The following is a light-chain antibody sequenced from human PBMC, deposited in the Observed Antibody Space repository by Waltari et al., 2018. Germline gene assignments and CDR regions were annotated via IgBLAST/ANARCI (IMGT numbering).Light chain of an antibody. CDR1: ISDVAGYNI. CDR3: CSYAGRYTFV. Sequence: QSALTQPRSVSGSPGQSVTISCTATISDVAGYNIFSWYQQHPGKAPKLLIYEVSKRPSGVPDRLSGSKSGNTASLTISGLQAEDEADYYCCSYAGRYTFVFGTGTKVTVL. CDR2: EVS. V-gene: IGLV2-11*01. J-gene: IGLJ1*01.